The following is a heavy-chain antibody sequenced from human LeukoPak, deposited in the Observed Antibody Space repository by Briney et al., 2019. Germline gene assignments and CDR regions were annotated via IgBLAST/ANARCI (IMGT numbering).Heavy chain of an antibody. Sequence: GASVKVSCKASGYTFTGYYMHWVRQAPGQGLEWMGWINPNSGGTNYAQKFQGRVTMTRDTSISTAYMELSRLRSDDTAVYYCIMITFGGVIARERVYWGQGTLVTVSS. CDR3: IMITFGGVIARERVY. D-gene: IGHD3-16*02. V-gene: IGHV1-2*02. CDR2: INPNSGGT. J-gene: IGHJ4*02. CDR1: GYTFTGYY.